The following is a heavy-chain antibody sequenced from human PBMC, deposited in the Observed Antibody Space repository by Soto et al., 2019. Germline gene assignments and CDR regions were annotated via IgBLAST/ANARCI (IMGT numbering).Heavy chain of an antibody. CDR3: ARAPRIVVVPAALDY. CDR2: ISYDGSNK. J-gene: IGHJ4*02. CDR1: GFTFSSYA. D-gene: IGHD2-2*01. Sequence: QVQLVGSGGGVVQPGRSLRLSCAASGFTFSSYAMHWVRQAPGKGLEWVAVISYDGSNKYYADSVKGRFTISRDNSKNTLYLQMNSLRAEDTAVYYCARAPRIVVVPAALDYWGQGTLVTVSS. V-gene: IGHV3-30-3*01.